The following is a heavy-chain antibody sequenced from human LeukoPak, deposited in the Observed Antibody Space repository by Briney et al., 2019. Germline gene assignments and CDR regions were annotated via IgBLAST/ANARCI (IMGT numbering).Heavy chain of an antibody. D-gene: IGHD4-17*01. CDR3: ATNDYGDPQAFDI. CDR1: GGSISSGGYY. Sequence: SGTLSLTCTVSGGSISSGGYYWSWIRQHPGKGLEWIGYIYYSGSTYYNPSLKSRVTISVDTSKNQFSLKLSSVTAADTAVYYCATNDYGDPQAFDIWGQGTMVTVSS. J-gene: IGHJ3*02. CDR2: IYYSGST. V-gene: IGHV4-31*03.